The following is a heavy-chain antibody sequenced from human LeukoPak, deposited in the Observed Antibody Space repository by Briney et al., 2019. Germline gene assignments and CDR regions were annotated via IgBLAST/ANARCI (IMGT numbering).Heavy chain of an antibody. J-gene: IGHJ3*02. D-gene: IGHD6-19*01. Sequence: GGSLRLSCAASGFSFDDYGMSWVRQAPGKGLEWVSGINWNGISTGYADSVKGRFTISRDNAKNSLYLQMNSLRAEDTAVYYCARIWYSSGWLSQLDAFDIWGQGTMVTVSS. CDR1: GFSFDDYG. CDR3: ARIWYSSGWLSQLDAFDI. V-gene: IGHV3-20*04. CDR2: INWNGIST.